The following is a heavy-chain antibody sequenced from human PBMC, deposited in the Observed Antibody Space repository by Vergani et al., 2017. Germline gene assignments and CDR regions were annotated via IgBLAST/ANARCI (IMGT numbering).Heavy chain of an antibody. V-gene: IGHV5-51*01. D-gene: IGHD3-16*01. J-gene: IGHJ4*02. Sequence: EVELVQSGPEMRKPGESLKISCKGSEYSFGNYWIGWGRQMPGKGLEWMGIIYPADSDTRYSPSFQGQVTITADKSISTAFLQWDSLKASDTALYYCARHTAYTDSWGQGTLVPVSS. CDR2: IYPADSDT. CDR1: EYSFGNYW. CDR3: ARHTAYTDS.